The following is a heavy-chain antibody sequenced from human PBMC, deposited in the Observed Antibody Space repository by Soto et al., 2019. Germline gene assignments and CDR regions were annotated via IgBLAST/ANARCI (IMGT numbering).Heavy chain of an antibody. J-gene: IGHJ6*02. CDR1: GYTFTGYY. Sequence: ASVKVSCKASGYTFTGYYMHWVRQAPGQGLEWMGRISAYNGNTNYAQKLQGRVTMTTDTSTNTAYMELRSLRSDDTAVYYCARGAFCGGAPGCRDMDVWGQGTTVTVSS. CDR2: ISAYNGNT. V-gene: IGHV1-18*04. CDR3: ARGAFCGGAPGCRDMDV. D-gene: IGHD2-21*01.